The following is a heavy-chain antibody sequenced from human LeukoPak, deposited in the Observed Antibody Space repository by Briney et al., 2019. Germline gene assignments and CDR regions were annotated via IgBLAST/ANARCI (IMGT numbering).Heavy chain of an antibody. Sequence: GGSLRLSCAASGFTFSSYAMSWVRQAPGKGLEWVSGISGSGDNTYYADSVKGRFTISRDNSKNTLYLQMNSLRAEDTAVYYCAKFLGDSSGYYYLEDWGQGTLVTVSS. V-gene: IGHV3-23*01. CDR3: AKFLGDSSGYYYLED. CDR1: GFTFSSYA. CDR2: ISGSGDNT. D-gene: IGHD3-22*01. J-gene: IGHJ4*02.